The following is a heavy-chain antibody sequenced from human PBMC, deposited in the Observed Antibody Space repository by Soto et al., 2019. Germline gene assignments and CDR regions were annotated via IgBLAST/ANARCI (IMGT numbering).Heavy chain of an antibody. D-gene: IGHD6-13*01. Sequence: QVPLVESGGGVVQPGRSLRLSCAASGFTFSSYGMHWVRQAPGKGLEWVAVIWYDGSNKYYADSVKGRFTISRDNSKNTLYLQMNSLRAEDTAVYYCARGLWSSWYPLNNWFDPWGQGTLVTVSS. J-gene: IGHJ5*02. V-gene: IGHV3-33*01. CDR2: IWYDGSNK. CDR1: GFTFSSYG. CDR3: ARGLWSSWYPLNNWFDP.